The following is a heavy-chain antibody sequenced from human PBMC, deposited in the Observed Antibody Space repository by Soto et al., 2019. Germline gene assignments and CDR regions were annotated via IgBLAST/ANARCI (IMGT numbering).Heavy chain of an antibody. CDR3: ARGIWVATTADYYLDS. V-gene: IGHV4-59*01. Sequence: SETLSLTCIVSGGSISHYYWSWIRQSQGKELEWIGYVYYSGSTNFNRALRSRVTMSVDSSKNQLSLQLRSVTAADTAVYYCARGIWVATTADYYLDSWGQATLVTVSS. CDR1: GGSISHYY. D-gene: IGHD5-12*01. J-gene: IGHJ5*01. CDR2: VYYSGST.